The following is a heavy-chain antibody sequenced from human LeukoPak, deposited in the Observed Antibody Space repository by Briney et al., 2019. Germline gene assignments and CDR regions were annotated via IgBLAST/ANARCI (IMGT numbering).Heavy chain of an antibody. Sequence: PGGSLGLSCAASGFTFSSYWMSWVRQAPGKGLEWVANIKQDGSEKYYVDSVKGRFTISRDNAKNSLYLQMNSLRAEDTAVYYCAREGGQWLVPSFDYWGQGTLVTVSS. J-gene: IGHJ4*02. CDR2: IKQDGSEK. D-gene: IGHD6-19*01. CDR3: AREGGQWLVPSFDY. V-gene: IGHV3-7*01. CDR1: GFTFSSYW.